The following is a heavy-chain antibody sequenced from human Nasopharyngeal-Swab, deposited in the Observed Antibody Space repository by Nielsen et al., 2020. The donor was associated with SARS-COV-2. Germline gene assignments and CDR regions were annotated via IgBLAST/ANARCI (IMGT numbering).Heavy chain of an antibody. D-gene: IGHD2-21*01. CDR3: ARAGDIRYYYYGMDV. J-gene: IGHJ6*02. Sequence: RQAPGKGLEWIGESNHSGSTNYNPSLKSRVTISVDTSKNQFSLKLSSVTAADTAVYYCARAGDIRYYYYGMDVWGQGTTVTVSS. CDR2: SNHSGST. V-gene: IGHV4-34*01.